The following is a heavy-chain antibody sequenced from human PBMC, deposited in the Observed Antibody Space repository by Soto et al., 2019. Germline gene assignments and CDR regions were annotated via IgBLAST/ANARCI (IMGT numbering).Heavy chain of an antibody. CDR3: TRLDTVVTLFNY. J-gene: IGHJ4*02. Sequence: GGSLRLSCAASGFTFSGSAMHWVRQASGKGLEWVGRIRSKANSYATAYAASVKGRFTISRDDSKNTAYLQMNSLKTEDTAVYYCTRLDTVVTLFNYWGQGTLVTVSS. V-gene: IGHV3-73*01. D-gene: IGHD2-21*02. CDR2: IRSKANSYAT. CDR1: GFTFSGSA.